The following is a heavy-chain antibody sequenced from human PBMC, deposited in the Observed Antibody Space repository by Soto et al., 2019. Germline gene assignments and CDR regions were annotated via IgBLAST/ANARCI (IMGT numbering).Heavy chain of an antibody. Sequence: SETLSLTCTVSGGSISSGGYYWSWIRQHPGKGLEWIGYIYYSGSTYYNPSLKSRVTISVDTSKNQFSLKLSSVTAADTAVYYCARDQAYSSGWYVDYWGQGTLVTSPQ. CDR1: GGSISSGGYY. V-gene: IGHV4-31*03. CDR3: ARDQAYSSGWYVDY. D-gene: IGHD6-19*01. J-gene: IGHJ4*02. CDR2: IYYSGST.